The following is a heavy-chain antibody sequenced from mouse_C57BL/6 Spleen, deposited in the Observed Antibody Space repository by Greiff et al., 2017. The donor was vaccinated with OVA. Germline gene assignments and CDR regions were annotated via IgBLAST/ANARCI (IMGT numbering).Heavy chain of an antibody. CDR3: ARDGYEREVWFAY. D-gene: IGHD2-2*01. CDR2: INPNNGGT. Sequence: EVQLQQSGPELVKPGASVKMSCKASGYTFTDYNMHWVKQSHGKSLEWIGYINPNNGGTSYNQKFKGKATLTVNKSSSTAYMELRSLTSEDSAVYYCARDGYEREVWFAYWGQGTLVTVSA. J-gene: IGHJ3*01. V-gene: IGHV1-22*01. CDR1: GYTFTDYN.